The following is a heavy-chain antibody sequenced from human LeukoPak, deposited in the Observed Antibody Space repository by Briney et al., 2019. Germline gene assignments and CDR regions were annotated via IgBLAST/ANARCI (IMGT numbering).Heavy chain of an antibody. V-gene: IGHV4-39*01. Sequence: SETLSLTCTVSGGSISSSSYYWGWIRQPPGKGLEWIGSIYYSGSTYYNPSLKSRVTISVDTPKNQFSLKLSSVTAADTAVYYCARRVTIFGVDRAYYYMDVWGKGTTVTVSS. CDR3: ARRVTIFGVDRAYYYMDV. CDR2: IYYSGST. CDR1: GGSISSSSYY. D-gene: IGHD3-3*01. J-gene: IGHJ6*03.